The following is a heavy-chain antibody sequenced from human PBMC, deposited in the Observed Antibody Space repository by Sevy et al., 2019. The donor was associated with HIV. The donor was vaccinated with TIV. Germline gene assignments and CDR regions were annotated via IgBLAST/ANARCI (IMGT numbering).Heavy chain of an antibody. CDR1: GGSISSYY. CDR2: IYYSGST. Sequence: SETLSLTCTVSGGSISSYYWSWIRQPPGKGLEWIGYIYYSGSTNYDPSLKRRVTISVDTSKNQFSLKLSSVTDADTAVYYCARGGGSDAFDIWGQGTMVTVSS. CDR3: ARGGGSDAFDI. D-gene: IGHD1-26*01. V-gene: IGHV4-59*01. J-gene: IGHJ3*02.